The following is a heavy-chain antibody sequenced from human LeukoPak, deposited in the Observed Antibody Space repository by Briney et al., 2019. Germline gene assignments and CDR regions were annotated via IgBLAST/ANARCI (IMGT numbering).Heavy chain of an antibody. V-gene: IGHV1-2*02. J-gene: IGHJ5*02. CDR1: GYTFTSYG. CDR2: INPNSGGT. CDR3: AREKAAADT. D-gene: IGHD6-13*01. Sequence: ASVKVSCKASGYTFTSYGISWVRQAPGQGLEWMGWINPNSGGTNYAQKFQGRVTMTRDTSISTAYMELSRLRSDDTAVYYCAREKAAADTWGQGTLVTVSS.